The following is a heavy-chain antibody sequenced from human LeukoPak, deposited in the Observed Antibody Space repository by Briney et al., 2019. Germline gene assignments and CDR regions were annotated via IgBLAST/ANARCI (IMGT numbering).Heavy chain of an antibody. CDR1: GGSVSSGSYY. J-gene: IGHJ4*02. CDR2: IYYSGST. Sequence: SSETLSLTCTVSGGSVSSGSYYWSWIRQPPGQGLEWIGYIYYSGSTNYNPSLKSRVTISVDTSKNQFSLKLSSVTAADTAVYYCARLPVYYDGSASNAFDYWGQGTLVTVSS. CDR3: ARLPVYYDGSASNAFDY. V-gene: IGHV4-61*01. D-gene: IGHD3-22*01.